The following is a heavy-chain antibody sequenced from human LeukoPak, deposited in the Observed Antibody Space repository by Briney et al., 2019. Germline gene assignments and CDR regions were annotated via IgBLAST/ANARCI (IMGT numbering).Heavy chain of an antibody. V-gene: IGHV4-4*07. CDR1: GGSISIYY. CDR2: IYFTGTT. D-gene: IGHD6-13*01. J-gene: IGHJ3*01. CDR3: ARGSSSSWYSFDF. Sequence: SETLSLTCSVSGGSISIYYWSWIRQPAGKGLEWIGRIYFTGTTNYNPSLQSRVTMSVDTSKYQFSLELSSVTAADTAVYYCARGSSSSWYSFDFWGQGTVVTVSS.